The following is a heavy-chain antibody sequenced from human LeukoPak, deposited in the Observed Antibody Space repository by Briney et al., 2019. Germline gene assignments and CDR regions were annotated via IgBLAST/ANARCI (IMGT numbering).Heavy chain of an antibody. CDR2: IYYSGST. J-gene: IGHJ5*02. V-gene: IGHV4-39*01. D-gene: IGHD2-8*01. CDR3: ASVSDWLDH. Sequence: SETLSLTRTVSGGSISSSSYYWGWIRQPPGEELEWIGSIYYSGSTYYNPSLKSRVTISVDTSKNQFSLKLSSVTAADTAVYYCASVSDWLDHWGQGTLVTVSS. CDR1: GGSISSSSYY.